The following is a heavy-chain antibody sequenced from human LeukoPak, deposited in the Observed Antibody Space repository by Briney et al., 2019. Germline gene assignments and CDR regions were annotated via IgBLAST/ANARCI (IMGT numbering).Heavy chain of an antibody. V-gene: IGHV1-2*02. J-gene: IGHJ4*02. CDR3: ARATTVTTNLDY. D-gene: IGHD4-17*01. CDR2: INPNSGGT. Sequence: GASVKVSCKASGYTFTGYYMHWVRQAPGQGLEWMGWINPNSGGTNYAQKFQGRVTMTGDTSISTAYMELSRLRSDDTAVYYCARATTVTTNLDYWGQGTLVTVSS. CDR1: GYTFTGYY.